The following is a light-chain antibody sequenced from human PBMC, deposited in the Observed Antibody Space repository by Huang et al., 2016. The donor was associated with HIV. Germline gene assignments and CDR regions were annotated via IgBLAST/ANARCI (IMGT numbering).Light chain of an antibody. J-gene: IGKJ2*01. CDR2: SAT. CDR3: QQYNNWPPMYT. CDR1: QSVTSR. V-gene: IGKV3-15*01. Sequence: EIVMTQPPATLSVSPGERATLSCRASQSVTSRLAWYQQKPGQAPRLLIYSATTRASGIPARFSASGSGTEFTLTISSLQSEEFAVYYCQQYNNWPPMYTFGQGTKLEIK.